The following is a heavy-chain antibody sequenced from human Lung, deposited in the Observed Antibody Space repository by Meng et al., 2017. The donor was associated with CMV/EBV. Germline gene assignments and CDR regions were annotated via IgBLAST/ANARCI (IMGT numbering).Heavy chain of an antibody. CDR1: GGSVSSSNYC. V-gene: IGHV4-61*01. CDR2: IYYSGAT. D-gene: IGHD2-8*01. J-gene: IGHJ6*02. Sequence: SXTXSLXCTVSGGSVSSSNYCWSWIRQSPEKGLEWIGYIYYSGATNYSPSLESRVIMSVDTSKKQFSLKLTSVTAADTAVYYCARDRDSPVWHQNGMDVWXQGTTVTVSS. CDR3: ARDRDSPVWHQNGMDV.